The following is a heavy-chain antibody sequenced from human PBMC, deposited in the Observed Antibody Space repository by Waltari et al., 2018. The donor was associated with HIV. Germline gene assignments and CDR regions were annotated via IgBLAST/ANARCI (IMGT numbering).Heavy chain of an antibody. J-gene: IGHJ3*02. CDR1: GFTFANAW. Sequence: EVQVVESGGGLVKTGESLRLSCKVSGFTFANAWMNWVRQAPGRGLEWVGRIKKKNDGVTVDYAASVEGRFTISRNDSENTLSLQMNRVIPEDTGTYYCTFLVLVGATNAFEIWGEGTMVIVSS. D-gene: IGHD2-8*02. CDR2: IKKKNDGVTV. V-gene: IGHV3-15*01. CDR3: TFLVLVGATNAFEI.